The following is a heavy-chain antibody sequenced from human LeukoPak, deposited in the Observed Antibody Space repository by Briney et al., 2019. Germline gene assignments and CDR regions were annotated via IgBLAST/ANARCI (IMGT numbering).Heavy chain of an antibody. CDR1: GFTFSSYG. V-gene: IGHV3-33*01. CDR2: IWYDGSNK. D-gene: IGHD6-13*01. J-gene: IGHJ4*02. Sequence: PGGFLRLSCAASGFTFSSYGMHWVRQAPGKGLEWVAVIWYDGSNKYYADSVKGRFTISRDNSKNTLYLQMNSLRAEDTAVYYCARDLRVFGYFDYWGQGTLSPSPQ. CDR3: ARDLRVFGYFDY.